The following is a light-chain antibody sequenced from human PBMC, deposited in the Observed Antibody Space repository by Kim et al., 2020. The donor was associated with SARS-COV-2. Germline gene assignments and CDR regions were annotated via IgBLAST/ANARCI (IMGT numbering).Light chain of an antibody. CDR1: QSISPH. CDR2: GAS. CDR3: QQYDNRPFT. V-gene: IGKV3-15*01. Sequence: SVSPGERATLPCRASQSISPHLAWYQQKPGQAPRLLIYGASSRATGFPARFSGSGSGTEFTVTISSLQSEDFAVYYCQQYDNRPFTFGQGTKLEV. J-gene: IGKJ2*01.